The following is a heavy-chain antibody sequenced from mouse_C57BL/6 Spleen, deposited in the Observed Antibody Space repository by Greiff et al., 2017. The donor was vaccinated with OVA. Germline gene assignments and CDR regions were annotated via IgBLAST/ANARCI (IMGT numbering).Heavy chain of an antibody. J-gene: IGHJ1*03. D-gene: IGHD2-3*01. CDR1: GYTFTDYY. CDR2: INPNNGGT. Sequence: EVQLQQSGPELVKPGASVKISCKASGYTFTDYYMNWVKQSHGKSLEWIGDINPNNGGTSYNQKFKGKATLTVDKSSSTAYMELRSLTSEDSAVYYCARGYYRGYWYFDVWGTGTTVTVSS. CDR3: ARGYYRGYWYFDV. V-gene: IGHV1-26*01.